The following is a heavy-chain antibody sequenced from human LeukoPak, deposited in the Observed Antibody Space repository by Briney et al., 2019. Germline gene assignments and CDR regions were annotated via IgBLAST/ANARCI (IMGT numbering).Heavy chain of an antibody. D-gene: IGHD2-21*02. Sequence: SETLSLTCAVSGVSISSGGYSWSWIRQPPGKGLEWIGYIYHSGSTYYNPSLKSRVTISVDRSKNQFSLKLSSVTAADTAVYYCARGGPPYCSGDCYPNWFDPWGQGTLVTVSS. CDR2: IYHSGST. CDR3: ARGGPPYCSGDCYPNWFDP. J-gene: IGHJ5*02. CDR1: GVSISSGGYS. V-gene: IGHV4-30-2*01.